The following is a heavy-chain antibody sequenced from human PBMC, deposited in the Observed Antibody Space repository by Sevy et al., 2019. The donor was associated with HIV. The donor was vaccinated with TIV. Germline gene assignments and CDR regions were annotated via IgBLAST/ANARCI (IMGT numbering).Heavy chain of an antibody. J-gene: IGHJ4*02. Sequence: GGCLRLSCAASGFTFSSYRMTWVRQAPGKGLERVSCISSTSAYINYADSVKGRFTISRDNAKNLLYLQIDSLRAEDTAVYFCTRAVLEISTWRSDYWGQGTLVTVSS. CDR2: ISSTSAYI. D-gene: IGHD1-1*01. V-gene: IGHV3-21*01. CDR3: TRAVLEISTWRSDY. CDR1: GFTFSSYR.